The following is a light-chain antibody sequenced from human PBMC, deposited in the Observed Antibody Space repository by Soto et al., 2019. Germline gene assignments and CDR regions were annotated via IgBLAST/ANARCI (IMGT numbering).Light chain of an antibody. CDR2: DVS. V-gene: IGLV2-14*01. Sequence: QSVLTQPASVSGSPGQSITISCTGTSSDVGGYNYVSWYQQHPGKAPKLMIYDVSNRPSGVSNRFSGSKSGNTASLTISGRQAEDEADYYCSSYTSSSINWVFGGGTKLTVL. CDR3: SSYTSSSINWV. CDR1: SSDVGGYNY. J-gene: IGLJ3*02.